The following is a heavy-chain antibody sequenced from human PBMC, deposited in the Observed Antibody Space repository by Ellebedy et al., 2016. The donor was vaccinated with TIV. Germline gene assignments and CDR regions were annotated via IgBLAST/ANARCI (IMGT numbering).Heavy chain of an antibody. CDR3: ARSSGWDRFDY. Sequence: MPSATLSLTCAVSGGSFSSYYWRWIRQPPGKGLEWVGYIYYSGSTNYNPSLKNRVTIAVDTSKKQISLKLSSVTAADTAVYYCARSSGWDRFDYWGQGTLVTVSS. V-gene: IGHV4-59*01. CDR2: IYYSGST. J-gene: IGHJ4*02. D-gene: IGHD6-19*01. CDR1: GGSFSSYY.